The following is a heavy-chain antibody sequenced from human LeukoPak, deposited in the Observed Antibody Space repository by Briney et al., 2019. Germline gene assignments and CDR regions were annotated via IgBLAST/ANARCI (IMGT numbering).Heavy chain of an antibody. CDR1: GYTFTGYY. CDR3: ARGGGSPHYYYYMDV. J-gene: IGHJ6*03. D-gene: IGHD3-16*01. V-gene: IGHV1-2*02. Sequence: ASVKVSCKASGYTFTGYYMHWVRQAPGQGLEWMGWINPNSGGTNYAQKFQGRVTMTRDTSISTAYMELSRLRSDDTAVYYCARGGGSPHYYYYMDVWGKGTTVTVSS. CDR2: INPNSGGT.